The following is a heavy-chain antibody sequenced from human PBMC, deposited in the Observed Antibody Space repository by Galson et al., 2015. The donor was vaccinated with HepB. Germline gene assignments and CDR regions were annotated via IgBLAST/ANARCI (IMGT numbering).Heavy chain of an antibody. CDR2: ISSSGSTI. CDR3: ARDATYYDILTGSPGAFDI. CDR1: GFTFSSYE. V-gene: IGHV3-48*03. D-gene: IGHD3-9*01. J-gene: IGHJ3*02. Sequence: SLRLSCAASGFTFSSYEMNWVRQAPGKGLEWVSYISSSGSTIYYADSVKGRFTISRDNAKNSLYLQMNSLRAEDTAVYYCARDATYYDILTGSPGAFDISGQGTMVTVSS.